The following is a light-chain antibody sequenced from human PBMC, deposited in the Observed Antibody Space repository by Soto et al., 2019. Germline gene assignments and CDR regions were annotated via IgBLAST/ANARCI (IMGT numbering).Light chain of an antibody. CDR2: GAS. CDR3: QQYGSSSFS. J-gene: IGKJ3*01. V-gene: IGKV3-20*01. CDR1: QSVSSSY. Sequence: EIVLTQSPGTLSLSPGERATLSCRASQSVSSSYLAWYQQKPGQAPRLLIYGASSRATGIPDRFSGSGAGTGFTFTISRLEPEDFAVYYCQQYGSSSFSFGPGTKVDIK.